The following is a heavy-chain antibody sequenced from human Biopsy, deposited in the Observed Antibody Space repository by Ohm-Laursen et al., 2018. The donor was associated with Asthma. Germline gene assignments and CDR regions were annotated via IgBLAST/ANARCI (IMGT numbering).Heavy chain of an antibody. J-gene: IGHJ6*02. CDR2: IYHRGNT. CDR3: AGDYYDFWNRSVYTYFGMDV. D-gene: IGHD3-3*01. V-gene: IGHV4-31*03. Sequence: TLSLTCCVSGYSISNGGYYWTWVRQRPGKGLEWIGNIYHRGNTKYNPSLKSRLSFSVDTSKNQFSLKLSSVTAADTAIYFCAGDYYDFWNRSVYTYFGMDVWGRGTTVVVSS. CDR1: GYSISNGGYY.